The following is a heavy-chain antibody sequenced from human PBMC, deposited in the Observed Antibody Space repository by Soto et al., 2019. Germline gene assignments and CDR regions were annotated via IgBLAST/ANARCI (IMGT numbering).Heavy chain of an antibody. Sequence: PGGSLRLSCAASGFTFSGSAMHWVRQASGKGLEWVGRIRSKANSYATAYAASVKGRFTISRDDSKNTAYLQMNSLKTEDTAVYYCTRHGAGNYYYYGMDVWGQGTTVTLSS. D-gene: IGHD2-15*01. V-gene: IGHV3-73*01. CDR1: GFTFSGSA. CDR2: IRSKANSYAT. J-gene: IGHJ6*02. CDR3: TRHGAGNYYYYGMDV.